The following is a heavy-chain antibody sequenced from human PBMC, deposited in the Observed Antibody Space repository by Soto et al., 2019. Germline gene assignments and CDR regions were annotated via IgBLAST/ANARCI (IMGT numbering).Heavy chain of an antibody. J-gene: IGHJ4*02. Sequence: SETLSLTCTVSGGSISNGVYYWTWIRHHPRKGLEWIGYIYHSGTTYYSPSLKSRVTISVDTSKNQLSLKLSSVTAADTAVYYCARGRGFGGNSYYFDYWGQGTLVTVSS. CDR2: IYHSGTT. CDR3: ARGRGFGGNSYYFDY. D-gene: IGHD2-21*02. CDR1: GGSISNGVYY. V-gene: IGHV4-31*03.